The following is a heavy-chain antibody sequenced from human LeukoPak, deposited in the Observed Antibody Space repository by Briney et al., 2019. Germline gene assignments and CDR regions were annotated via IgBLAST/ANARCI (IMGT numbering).Heavy chain of an antibody. CDR1: AGTFSNYA. Sequence: TCTAPAGTFSNYAISWVRQAPGQGLEWMGGNITNFGTTNYAQKYQGRVTITADESTSTVYMELSSLRSEDTAVYYCARPRTYYDFWRGYPPFDYWGQGTLVTVSS. CDR2: NITNFGTT. CDR3: ARPRTYYDFWRGYPPFDY. V-gene: IGHV1-69*01. J-gene: IGHJ4*02. D-gene: IGHD3-3*01.